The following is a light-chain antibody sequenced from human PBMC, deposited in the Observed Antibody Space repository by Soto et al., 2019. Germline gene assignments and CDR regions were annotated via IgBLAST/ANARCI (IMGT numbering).Light chain of an antibody. CDR2: DVT. J-gene: IGLJ3*02. CDR1: SSDVGGYNY. CDR3: TSYTNRYTWV. V-gene: IGLV2-14*03. Sequence: QSVLTQPASVSGSPGQSITISCTGTSSDVGGYNYVSWYQQHPGKAPKLLIYDVTNRPSGLPNRFSGSKSGNTASLTISGLQAEDEADYYCTSYTNRYTWVFGGGTKVTVL.